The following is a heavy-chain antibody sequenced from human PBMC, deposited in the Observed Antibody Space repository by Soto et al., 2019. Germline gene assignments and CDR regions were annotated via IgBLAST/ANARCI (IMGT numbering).Heavy chain of an antibody. V-gene: IGHV4-39*07. D-gene: IGHD2-8*02. Sequence: SETLSLTCPVSGGSISSSSYYWGWIRQPPGKGLEWIGNITHSVSTNYNPSLKSRVTISVDTSKNQFSLKLTSVTAADTAVYYCARDKITGLFDYWGQGTLVTVSS. CDR1: GGSISSSSYY. CDR3: ARDKITGLFDY. CDR2: ITHSVST. J-gene: IGHJ4*02.